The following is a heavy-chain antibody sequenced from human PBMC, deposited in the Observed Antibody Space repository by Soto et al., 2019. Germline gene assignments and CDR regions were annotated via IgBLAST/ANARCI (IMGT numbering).Heavy chain of an antibody. V-gene: IGHV4-31*03. CDR1: GGSISSGGYY. J-gene: IGHJ5*02. Sequence: SETLSLTCTVSGGSISSGGYYWSWIRQHPGKGLEWIGYIYYSGSTYYNLSLKSRVTISVDTSKNQFSLKLSSVTAADTAVYYCARAEGIAAAATGNWFDPWGQGTLVTVSS. CDR2: IYYSGST. CDR3: ARAEGIAAAATGNWFDP. D-gene: IGHD6-13*01.